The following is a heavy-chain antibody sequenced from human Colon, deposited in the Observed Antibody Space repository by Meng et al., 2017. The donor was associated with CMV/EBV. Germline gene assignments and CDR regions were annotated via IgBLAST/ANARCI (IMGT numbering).Heavy chain of an antibody. CDR2: IIPIFGTA. CDR1: GGTFSSYA. J-gene: IGHJ4*02. CDR3: ARDIDSAEGY. D-gene: IGHD1-26*01. V-gene: IGHV1-69*12. Sequence: QGQLGPAGAEVKKPGASVKVPCKASGGTFSSYAISWVRQAPGQGLEWMGGIIPIFGTANYAQKFQGRVTITADESTSTAYMELSSLRSEDTAVYYCARDIDSAEGYWGQGTLVTVSS.